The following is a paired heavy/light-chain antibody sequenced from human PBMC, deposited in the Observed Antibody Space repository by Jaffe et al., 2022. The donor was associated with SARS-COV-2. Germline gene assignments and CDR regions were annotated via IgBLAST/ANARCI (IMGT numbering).Heavy chain of an antibody. D-gene: IGHD2-2*01. CDR1: GFTFSDYY. V-gene: IGHV3-11*01. J-gene: IGHJ3*02. Sequence: QVQLVESGGGLVKPGGSLRLSCAASGFTFSDYYMSWIRQAPGKGLEWVSYISSSGSTIYYADSVKGRFTISRDNAKNSLYLQMNSLRAEDTAVYYCAREIDCSSTSCHGYSYGYGDAFDIWGQGTMVTVSS. CDR3: AREIDCSSTSCHGYSYGYGDAFDI. CDR2: ISSSGSTI.
Light chain of an antibody. J-gene: IGKJ2*01. V-gene: IGKV1-8*01. CDR2: AAS. Sequence: AIRMTQSPSSFSASTGDRVTITCRASQGISSYLAWYQQKPGKAPKLLIYAASTLQSGVPSRFSGSGSGTDFTLTISCLQSEDFATYYCQQYYSYLMYTFGQGTKLEIK. CDR3: QQYYSYLMYT. CDR1: QGISSY.